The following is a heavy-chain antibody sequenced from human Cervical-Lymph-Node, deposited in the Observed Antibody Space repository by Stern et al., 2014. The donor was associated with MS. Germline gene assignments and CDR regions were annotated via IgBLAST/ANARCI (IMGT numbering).Heavy chain of an antibody. CDR1: GYTFTTYG. D-gene: IGHD2-8*01. CDR3: ARDKMHAFDY. J-gene: IGHJ4*02. Sequence: QVQLVESGTEVKEPGASVIVSCKASGYTFTTYGISWVRQAPGQGLEWKGWISADSGSTNYAQDLRDRVTMTRDTSTCTAYLELRALRSEDTAVYYCARDKMHAFDYWGQGSLVSVSS. CDR2: ISADSGST. V-gene: IGHV1-18*01.